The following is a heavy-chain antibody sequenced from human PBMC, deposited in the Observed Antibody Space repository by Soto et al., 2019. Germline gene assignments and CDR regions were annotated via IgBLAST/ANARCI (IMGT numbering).Heavy chain of an antibody. Sequence: SETLSLTCTVSGGSISSYYWSWIRQPAGKGLEWIGRIYTSGSTNYNPSLKSRVTTSVDTSKNQFSLKLSSVTAADTAVYYCARGCGGDCYHYYYYGMDVWGQGTTVTVSS. V-gene: IGHV4-4*07. CDR3: ARGCGGDCYHYYYYGMDV. D-gene: IGHD2-21*02. J-gene: IGHJ6*02. CDR1: GGSISSYY. CDR2: IYTSGST.